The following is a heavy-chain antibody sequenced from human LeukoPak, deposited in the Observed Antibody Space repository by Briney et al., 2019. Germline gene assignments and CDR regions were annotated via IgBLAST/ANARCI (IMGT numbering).Heavy chain of an antibody. J-gene: IGHJ3*02. CDR3: ARANQLRFLEWLSDPDAFDI. D-gene: IGHD3-3*01. V-gene: IGHV1-18*04. CDR1: GYTFTGYY. Sequence: ASVKVSCKGSGYTFTGYYMHLVRQAPGQGLEWMGWISVYNGNTNHAQKLQGRVTMTTDTSTSTAYMELRSLRSDDTAVYYCARANQLRFLEWLSDPDAFDIWGQGTMVTVSS. CDR2: ISVYNGNT.